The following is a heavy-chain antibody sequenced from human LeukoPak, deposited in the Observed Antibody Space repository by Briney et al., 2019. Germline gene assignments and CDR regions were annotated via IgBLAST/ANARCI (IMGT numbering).Heavy chain of an antibody. V-gene: IGHV3-48*03. Sequence: QPGGSLRLSCAASGFTFSSYEMNWVRQAPGKGLEWVSYISSSGSTIYYADSVKGRFTISRDNAKNSLYLQMNSLRAEDTAVYYCARVDYYKTWGAFDIWGQGTMVTVSS. CDR3: ARVDYYKTWGAFDI. D-gene: IGHD3-22*01. CDR2: ISSSGSTI. J-gene: IGHJ3*02. CDR1: GFTFSSYE.